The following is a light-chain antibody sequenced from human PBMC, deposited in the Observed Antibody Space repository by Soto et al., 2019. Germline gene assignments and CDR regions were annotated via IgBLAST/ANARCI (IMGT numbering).Light chain of an antibody. CDR2: GVV. CDR1: GNDVGAYNY. CDR3: CSYAGGYTYL. Sequence: QSALTQPRSLSGSPGQSVTISCTGTGNDVGAYNYVSWYQQHPGRPPKLLIYGVVRWPSGVPDRFSGSKSGNTASLTISWLQAEAEADYFCCSYAGGYTYLFATGTKVTVL. V-gene: IGLV2-11*01. J-gene: IGLJ1*01.